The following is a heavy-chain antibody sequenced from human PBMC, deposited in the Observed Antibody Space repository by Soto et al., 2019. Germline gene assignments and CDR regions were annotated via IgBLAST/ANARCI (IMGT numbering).Heavy chain of an antibody. V-gene: IGHV3-23*01. CDR2: ITGSSGST. CDR3: AREQKGYYSTYFDY. Sequence: GGSLRLSCVASGFTFSNYAMSWVRQAPGKGLDWVSSITGSSGSTYYADSVKGRFTISRDNSKNTLYLQMNSLRAEDTAVYYCAREQKGYYSTYFDYWGQGTLVTVSS. CDR1: GFTFSNYA. D-gene: IGHD3-22*01. J-gene: IGHJ4*02.